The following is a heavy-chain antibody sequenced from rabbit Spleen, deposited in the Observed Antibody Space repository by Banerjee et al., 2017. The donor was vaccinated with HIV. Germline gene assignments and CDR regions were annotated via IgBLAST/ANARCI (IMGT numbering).Heavy chain of an antibody. CDR2: INAYTGKP. CDR3: ARDLASVVGWNFGW. Sequence: QEQLVESGGGLVKPEGSLTLTCKASGFSFSNKDVMCWVRQAPGKGLEWIACINAYTGKPVYATWAKGRFTISRTSSTTVTLQMTSLTAADTATYFCARDLASVVGWNFGWWGPGTLVTVS. D-gene: IGHD3-1*01. CDR1: GFSFSNKDV. V-gene: IGHV1S45*01. J-gene: IGHJ4*01.